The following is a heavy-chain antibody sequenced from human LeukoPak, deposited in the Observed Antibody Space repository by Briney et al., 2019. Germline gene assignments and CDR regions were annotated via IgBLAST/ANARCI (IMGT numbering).Heavy chain of an antibody. CDR3: ARLSADDYDFWSGYLNAFDI. J-gene: IGHJ3*02. Sequence: GESLKISFKGSGYSFTSYWIGWVRRMPGKGLEWMGIIYPGDSDTRYSPSFQGQVTISADKSISTAYLQWSSLKASDTAMYYCARLSADDYDFWSGYLNAFDIWGQGTMVTVSS. D-gene: IGHD3-3*01. V-gene: IGHV5-51*01. CDR1: GYSFTSYW. CDR2: IYPGDSDT.